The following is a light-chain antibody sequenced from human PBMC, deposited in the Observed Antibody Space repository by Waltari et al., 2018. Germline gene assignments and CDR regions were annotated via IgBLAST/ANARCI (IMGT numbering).Light chain of an antibody. CDR1: SSDVGGHDY. J-gene: IGLJ3*02. CDR3: CAYAGSYFMV. Sequence: QSALTQPRSVSGSPGQSVTISCTGTSSDVGGHDYVSCYQQSPGKGPKLMFYYVSKRPSGVPYRFSASKSGNTASLTISGLQPEDEADYYCCAYAGSYFMVFGGGTRLTVL. CDR2: YVS. V-gene: IGLV2-11*01.